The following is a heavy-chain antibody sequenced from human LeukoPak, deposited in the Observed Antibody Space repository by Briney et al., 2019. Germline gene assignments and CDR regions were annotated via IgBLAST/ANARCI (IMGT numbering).Heavy chain of an antibody. CDR2: INHSGST. D-gene: IGHD2-15*01. Sequence: PSETLSLACAVYGGSFSGYYWSWIRQPPGKGLEWIGEINHSGSTNYNPSLKSRVTISVDTFKNQFSLKLSSVTAADTAVYYCARGRYCSGGSCYQAPFDYWGQGTLVTVSS. J-gene: IGHJ4*02. CDR3: ARGRYCSGGSCYQAPFDY. CDR1: GGSFSGYY. V-gene: IGHV4-34*01.